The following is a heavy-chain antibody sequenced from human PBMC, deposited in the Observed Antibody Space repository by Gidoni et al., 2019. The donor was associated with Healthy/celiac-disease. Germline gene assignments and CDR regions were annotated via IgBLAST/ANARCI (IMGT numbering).Heavy chain of an antibody. CDR1: GYTFTGYY. CDR3: ARDASSVTTLPLRGGMDV. Sequence: QVQLVQSGAAVKKPGASVKVSCKASGYTFTGYYMHWVRQAPGQGLEWMGWINPNSGGTNYAQKFKGRVTMTRDTSISTAYMELSRLRSDDTAVYYCARDASSVTTLPLRGGMDVWGQGTTVTVSS. D-gene: IGHD4-17*01. J-gene: IGHJ6*02. CDR2: INPNSGGT. V-gene: IGHV1-2*02.